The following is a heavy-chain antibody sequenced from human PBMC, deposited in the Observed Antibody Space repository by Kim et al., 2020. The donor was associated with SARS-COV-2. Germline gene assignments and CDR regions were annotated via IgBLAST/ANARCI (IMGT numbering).Heavy chain of an antibody. J-gene: IGHJ6*02. CDR2: ISWNSGSI. CDR3: AKDIWQYSYGSNYYYYYGMDV. D-gene: IGHD5-18*01. Sequence: GGSLRLSCAASGFTFDDYAMHWVRQAPGKGLEWVSGISWNSGSIGYADSVKGRFTISRDNAKNSLYLQMNSLRAEDTALYYCAKDIWQYSYGSNYYYYYGMDVWGQGTTVTVSS. CDR1: GFTFDDYA. V-gene: IGHV3-9*01.